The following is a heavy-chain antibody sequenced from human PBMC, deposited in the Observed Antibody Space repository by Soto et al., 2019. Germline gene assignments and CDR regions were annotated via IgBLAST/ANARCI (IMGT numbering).Heavy chain of an antibody. CDR2: ISSSSSYI. Sequence: EVQLVESGGGLVKPGGSLRLSCAASGFTFSSYSMNWVRQAPGKGLEWVSSISSSSSYIYYADSVKGRFTISRDNAKTSLYLQMNRLRAEDTAVYYCARGGGTTVVTDSGYWGQGTLVTVSS. V-gene: IGHV3-21*01. J-gene: IGHJ4*02. D-gene: IGHD4-17*01. CDR3: ARGGGTTVVTDSGY. CDR1: GFTFSSYS.